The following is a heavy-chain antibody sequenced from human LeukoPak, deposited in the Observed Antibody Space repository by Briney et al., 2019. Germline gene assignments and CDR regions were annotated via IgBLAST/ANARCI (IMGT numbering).Heavy chain of an antibody. J-gene: IGHJ6*03. CDR1: GGSFSGYY. CDR2: INHSGST. D-gene: IGHD3-3*01. CDR3: ARGGDFWSGYFRRNYYYYYMDV. V-gene: IGHV4-34*01. Sequence: SETLSLTXAVYGGSFSGYYWSWIRQPPGKGLEWIGEINHSGSTNYNPSLKSRVTISVDTSKNPFSLKLSSVTAADTAVYYCARGGDFWSGYFRRNYYYYYMDVWGKGTTVTVSS.